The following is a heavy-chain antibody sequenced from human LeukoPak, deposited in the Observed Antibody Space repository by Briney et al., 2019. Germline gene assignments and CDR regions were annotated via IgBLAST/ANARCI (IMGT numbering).Heavy chain of an antibody. Sequence: SETLSLTCTVSGGSISSYYWSWTRQPPGKGLEWIGYIYYSGSTNYNPSLKSRVTISVDTSKNQFSLKLSSVTAADTAVYYCARGDRPHYYMDVWGKGTTVTVSS. J-gene: IGHJ6*03. CDR1: GGSISSYY. D-gene: IGHD1-14*01. CDR2: IYYSGST. CDR3: ARGDRPHYYMDV. V-gene: IGHV4-59*01.